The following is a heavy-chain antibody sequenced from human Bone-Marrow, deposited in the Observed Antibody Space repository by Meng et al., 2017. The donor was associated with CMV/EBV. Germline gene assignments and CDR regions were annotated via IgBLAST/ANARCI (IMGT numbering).Heavy chain of an antibody. CDR1: GFTFSSYS. CDR3: AGDYGSGSYGFYYYGMDV. Sequence: GGSLRLSCAASGFTFSSYSMNWVRQAPGKGLEWVSSISSSSSYIYYADSVKGRFTISRDNAKNSLYLQMNSLRAEDTAVYYCAGDYGSGSYGFYYYGMDVWGQGTTVTVYS. J-gene: IGHJ6*02. V-gene: IGHV3-21*01. CDR2: ISSSSSYI. D-gene: IGHD3-10*01.